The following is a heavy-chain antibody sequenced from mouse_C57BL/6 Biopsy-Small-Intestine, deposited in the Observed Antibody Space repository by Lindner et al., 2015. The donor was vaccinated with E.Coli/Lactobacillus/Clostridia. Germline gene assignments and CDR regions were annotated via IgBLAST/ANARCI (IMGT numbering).Heavy chain of an antibody. J-gene: IGHJ2*01. CDR3: AGEEYYGTYFDY. Sequence: VQLQESGPELVKPGASVKLSCKASGYAFSNSWMNWVKQRPGKGLEWIGRIYPGDGDTNYNEKFKSKATLTADKSSSTAYMQLSSLTYEDSAVYYCAGEEYYGTYFDYWGQGTTLTVSS. V-gene: IGHV1-82*01. CDR1: GYAFSNSW. CDR2: IYPGDGDT. D-gene: IGHD1-1*01.